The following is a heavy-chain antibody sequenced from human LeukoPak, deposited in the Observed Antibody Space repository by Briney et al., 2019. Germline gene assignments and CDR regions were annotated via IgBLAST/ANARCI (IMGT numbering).Heavy chain of an antibody. D-gene: IGHD3-10*01. J-gene: IGHJ6*02. V-gene: IGHV4-34*01. CDR2: INHSGST. CDR3: ARGRITMVRGVLYYYYYGMDV. CDR1: GGSFSGYY. Sequence: SETLSLTCAVYGGSFSGYYWSWIRQPPGKGLEWIGEINHSGSTSYNLSLKSRVTISVDTSKNQFSLKLSSVTAADTAVYYCARGRITMVRGVLYYYYYGMDVWGQGTTVTVSS.